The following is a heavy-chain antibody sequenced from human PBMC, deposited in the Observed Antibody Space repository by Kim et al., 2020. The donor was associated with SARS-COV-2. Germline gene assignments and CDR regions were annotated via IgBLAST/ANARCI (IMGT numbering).Heavy chain of an antibody. CDR1: GFTFSSYA. CDR2: ISYDGSNK. Sequence: GGSLRLSCAASGFTFSSYAMHWVRQAPGKGLEWVAVISYDGSNKYYADSVKGRFTISRDNSKNTLYLQMNSLRAEDTAVYYCARDSIQLWFLYYFDYWGQGTLVTVSS. J-gene: IGHJ4*02. V-gene: IGHV3-30*04. CDR3: ARDSIQLWFLYYFDY. D-gene: IGHD5-18*01.